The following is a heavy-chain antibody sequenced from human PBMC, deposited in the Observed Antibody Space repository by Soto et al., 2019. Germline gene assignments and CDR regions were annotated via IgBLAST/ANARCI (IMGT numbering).Heavy chain of an antibody. J-gene: IGHJ4*02. CDR3: ARVSGIAVDEV. V-gene: IGHV1-3*01. D-gene: IGHD6-19*01. CDR1: GYTFTSYA. CDR2: INAGNGNT. Sequence: QVQLVQSGAEVKKPGASVKVSCKASGYTFTSYAMHWVRQAPGQRLEWMGWINAGNGNTKYSQKFQGRVTNTRDTSASTAYMELSSLRSEDTAVYYCARVSGIAVDEVWGQGTLVTVSS.